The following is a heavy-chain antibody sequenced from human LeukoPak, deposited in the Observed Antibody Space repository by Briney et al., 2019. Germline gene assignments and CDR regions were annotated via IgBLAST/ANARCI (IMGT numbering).Heavy chain of an antibody. D-gene: IGHD3-9*01. Sequence: PSETLSLTCAVSGGSISSGGYYWSWIRQPPGKGLEWIGGINHSGSTNYNPSLKSRVTISVDTSKNQFSLKLSSVTAADTAVYYCARDSRVVLRYFDWLSAGYYFDYWGQGTLVTVSS. CDR3: ARDSRVVLRYFDWLSAGYYFDY. CDR2: INHSGST. J-gene: IGHJ4*02. V-gene: IGHV4-39*07. CDR1: GGSISSGGYY.